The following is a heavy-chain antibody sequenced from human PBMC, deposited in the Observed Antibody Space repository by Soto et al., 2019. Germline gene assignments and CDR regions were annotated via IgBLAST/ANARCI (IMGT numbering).Heavy chain of an antibody. CDR1: GFTFDDYA. CDR2: INWRGSAT. D-gene: IGHD5-18*01. Sequence: EVHLVESGGGVLRPGGSLRLSCAASGFTFDDYAMSWVRQAPGKGLEWVSGINWRGSATGYADSVRGRFTISRDNAKKYLYLERSSLRAEDTALYHCVRERGPDSAMGYYYYYSCDVWGKGTTVTVSS. CDR3: VRERGPDSAMGYYYYYSCDV. V-gene: IGHV3-20*01. J-gene: IGHJ6*03.